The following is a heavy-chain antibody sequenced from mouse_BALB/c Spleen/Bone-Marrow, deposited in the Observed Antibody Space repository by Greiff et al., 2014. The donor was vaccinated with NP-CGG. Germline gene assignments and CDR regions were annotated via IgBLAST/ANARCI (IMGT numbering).Heavy chain of an antibody. CDR1: GFTFSSFG. J-gene: IGHJ2*01. V-gene: IGHV5-17*02. CDR3: ARSGSSSGYFDY. CDR2: ISSGSSTI. Sequence: EVQVVESGRGLVQPGGSRKLSCAASGFTFSSFGMHWVRQAPEKGLEWVAYISSGSSTIYYADTVMGRFTISRDNPKNTLFLQMTSLRSEDTAMYYCARSGSSSGYFDYWGQGTTLTVSS. D-gene: IGHD1-1*01.